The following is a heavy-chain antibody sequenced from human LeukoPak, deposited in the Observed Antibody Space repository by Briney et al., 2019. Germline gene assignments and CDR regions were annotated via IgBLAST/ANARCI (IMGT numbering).Heavy chain of an antibody. CDR1: GGSFSGYY. CDR3: ASLDYNSSGYYYY. D-gene: IGHD3-22*01. CDR2: INHSGST. J-gene: IGHJ4*02. Sequence: SETLSLTCAVYGGSFSGYYWSWIRQPPGKGLEWIGEINHSGSTNYNPSLKSRVTISVDTSKNQFSLKLSSVTAADTAVYYCASLDYNSSGYYYYWGQGTLVTVSS. V-gene: IGHV4-34*01.